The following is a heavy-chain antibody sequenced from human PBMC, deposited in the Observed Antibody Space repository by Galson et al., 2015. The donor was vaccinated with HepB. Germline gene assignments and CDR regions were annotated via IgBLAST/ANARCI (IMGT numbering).Heavy chain of an antibody. CDR1: GFTFSSYG. CDR3: ARDLRPDGTYYFDQ. V-gene: IGHV3-33*01. CDR2: IWYDGTEK. D-gene: IGHD1-26*01. Sequence: SLRLSCAASGFTFSSYGMHWVRQAPGKGLEWVALIWYDGTEKQYADFVKGRFTISRDNSKNTLYMQMNSLRAEDTAVYYCARDLRPDGTYYFDQWGQGTLVTVSS. J-gene: IGHJ4*02.